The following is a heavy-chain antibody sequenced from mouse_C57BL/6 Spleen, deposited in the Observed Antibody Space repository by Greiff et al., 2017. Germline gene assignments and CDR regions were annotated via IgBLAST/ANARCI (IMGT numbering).Heavy chain of an antibody. CDR3: ARPSYYYGSSYDAMDY. D-gene: IGHD1-1*01. J-gene: IGHJ4*01. CDR2: IDPSDSYT. CDR1: GYTFTSYW. Sequence: QVQLQQPGAELVMPGASVKLSCKASGYTFTSYWMHWVKQRPGQGLEWIGEIDPSDSYTNYNQKFKGKSTLTVDKSSSTAYMQLSSLTSEDSAVYYCARPSYYYGSSYDAMDYWGQGTSVTVSS. V-gene: IGHV1-69*01.